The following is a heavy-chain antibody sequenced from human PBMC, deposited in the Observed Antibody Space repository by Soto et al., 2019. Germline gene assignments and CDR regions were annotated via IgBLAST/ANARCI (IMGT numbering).Heavy chain of an antibody. V-gene: IGHV2-5*02. CDR3: AHIVVAGLGYYFDY. Sequence: QITLKESGPTLVKPTQTLTLTCTFSGFSLSSTRMAVGWIRQPPGKALEWLALIYWDDDKSYSPFLKRRLTITKDNTKNQLVLTMSNMEPVDTARYYCAHIVVAGLGYYFDYWGQGTLVTVSS. J-gene: IGHJ4*02. CDR1: GFSLSSTRMA. CDR2: IYWDDDK. D-gene: IGHD6-19*01.